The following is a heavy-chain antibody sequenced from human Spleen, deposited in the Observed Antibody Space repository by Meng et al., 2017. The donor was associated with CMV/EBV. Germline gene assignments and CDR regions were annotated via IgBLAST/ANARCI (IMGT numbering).Heavy chain of an antibody. CDR2: MNTNSGGT. CDR3: ARKAGANGRGFDY. J-gene: IGHJ4*02. D-gene: IGHD1-26*01. CDR1: GYTFTGYF. V-gene: IGHV1-2*02. Sequence: CRNSGYTFTGYFMHWVRQAPGQGLEWMGLMNTNSGGTHYTQKFQGRVTMTRDTSINTVFLELTSLTSDDTAVYYCARKAGANGRGFDYWGQGTLVTISS.